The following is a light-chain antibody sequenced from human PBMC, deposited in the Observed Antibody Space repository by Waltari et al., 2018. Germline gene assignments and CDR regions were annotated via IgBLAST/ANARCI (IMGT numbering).Light chain of an antibody. Sequence: DIVMTQSPDSLAVSLGARATINCKSSQSVLYSSNNQNYLAWYQKKPGQPPKLLIYWASTRESGVPDRFSGSGSGTDFTLTISSLQAEDVAVYYCQQYYSTPLTFGPGTKVDIK. CDR3: QQYYSTPLT. CDR2: WAS. CDR1: QSVLYSSNNQNY. J-gene: IGKJ3*01. V-gene: IGKV4-1*01.